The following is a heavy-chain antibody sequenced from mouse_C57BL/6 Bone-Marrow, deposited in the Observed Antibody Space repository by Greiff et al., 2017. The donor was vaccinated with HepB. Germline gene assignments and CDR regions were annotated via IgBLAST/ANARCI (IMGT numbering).Heavy chain of an antibody. CDR1: GYTFTDYY. CDR2: INPNNGGT. Sequence: EVQLQQSGPELVKPGASVKISCKASGYTFTDYYMNWVKQSHGKSLEWIGDINPNNGGTSYNQKFKGKATLTVDKSSSTAYMELRSLTSEDSAVYYCAIGTTGFFDYWGQGTTLTVSS. V-gene: IGHV1-26*01. J-gene: IGHJ2*01. D-gene: IGHD2-1*01. CDR3: AIGTTGFFDY.